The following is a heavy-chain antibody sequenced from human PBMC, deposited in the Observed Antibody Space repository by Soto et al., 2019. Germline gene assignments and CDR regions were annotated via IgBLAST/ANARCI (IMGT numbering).Heavy chain of an antibody. V-gene: IGHV3-72*01. CDR1: GFTFTDHY. J-gene: IGHJ4*02. Sequence: EEQLVESGGDLVQPGGSLTLSCVGSGFTFTDHYMECVRQAPGKGLEWIARSRNKAKSYTTDYAASVKGRFTISRDLSKNSLYLQMNNLKIEDTAVYYCSRLEGGWGQGTLVTVSS. CDR3: SRLEGG. D-gene: IGHD3-3*01. CDR2: SRNKAKSYTT.